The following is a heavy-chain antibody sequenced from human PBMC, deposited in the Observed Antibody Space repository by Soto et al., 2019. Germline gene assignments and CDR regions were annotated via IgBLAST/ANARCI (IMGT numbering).Heavy chain of an antibody. Sequence: LSLTCAVSGGSISSGSYSWSWIRQPPGKGLEWIGYIYHSGSTYYNPSLKSRVTISVDRSKNQFSLKLSSVTAADTAVYYCARDYYDSSGPYMDVWGQGTTVTVSS. J-gene: IGHJ6*02. CDR2: IYHSGST. D-gene: IGHD3-22*01. V-gene: IGHV4-30-2*01. CDR3: ARDYYDSSGPYMDV. CDR1: GGSISSGSYS.